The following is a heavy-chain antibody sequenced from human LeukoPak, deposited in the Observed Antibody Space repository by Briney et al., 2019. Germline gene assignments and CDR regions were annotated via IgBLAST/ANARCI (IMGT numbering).Heavy chain of an antibody. D-gene: IGHD2/OR15-2a*01. J-gene: IGHJ4*02. Sequence: ASVKVSCKASGYTFTSYDFTWVRQAPGQGLEWMGWISAYHGHTKYAQKLQGRVTMTTDTSTSTAYMELRRLRSDDTAVYYCARVRTTLLDNWGQGTLVTVSS. CDR3: ARVRTTLLDN. CDR1: GYTFTSYD. CDR2: ISAYHGHT. V-gene: IGHV1-18*01.